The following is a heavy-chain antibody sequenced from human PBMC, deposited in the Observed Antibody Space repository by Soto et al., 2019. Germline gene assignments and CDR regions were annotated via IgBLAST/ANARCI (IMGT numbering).Heavy chain of an antibody. Sequence: GGSLRLSCAASGFTFSDYYMTWIRQAPGEGLEWVSYISTTSDYTNYADSVKGRFTISRDNAKNSLYLQMNSLRAEDTAVYYCARDRDLTSSWSFDYWGQGTLVTVSS. V-gene: IGHV3-11*06. CDR3: ARDRDLTSSWSFDY. CDR1: GFTFSDYY. CDR2: ISTTSDYT. D-gene: IGHD6-13*01. J-gene: IGHJ4*02.